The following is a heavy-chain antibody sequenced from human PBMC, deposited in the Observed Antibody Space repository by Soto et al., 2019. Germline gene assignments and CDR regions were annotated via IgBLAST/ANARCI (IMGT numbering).Heavy chain of an antibody. D-gene: IGHD2-15*01. V-gene: IGHV3-30*18. CDR3: AKDGAPRYCSRSSCHSAGAY. CDR2: ISYDGRNR. Sequence: GGSLRLSCAGSGFTFSNDGLHWVRQAPGKGLEWVAFISYDGRNRYYADSVKGRFTISRDNSKNMLYLQMDSLRAEDTAVYYCAKDGAPRYCSRSSCHSAGAYWGQGTLVTVSS. J-gene: IGHJ4*02. CDR1: GFTFSNDG.